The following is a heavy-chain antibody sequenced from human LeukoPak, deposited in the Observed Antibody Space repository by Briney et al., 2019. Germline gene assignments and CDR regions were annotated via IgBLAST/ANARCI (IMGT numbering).Heavy chain of an antibody. D-gene: IGHD1-26*01. Sequence: SETLSLTCTVSGGSISTSSYYWGWIRQPPGKGLQWIGSIYYNGSTYYNPSLKSRVIISIDTSKNQFSLKLTSVTAADTAVYYCARGVNSGYFDYCGQGTLVTVSS. CDR3: ARGVNSGYFDY. CDR1: GGSISTSSYY. V-gene: IGHV4-39*07. J-gene: IGHJ4*02. CDR2: IYYNGST.